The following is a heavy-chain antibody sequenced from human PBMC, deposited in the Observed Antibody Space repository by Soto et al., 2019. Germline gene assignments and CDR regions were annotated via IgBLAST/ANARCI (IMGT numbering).Heavy chain of an antibody. V-gene: IGHV1-3*04. CDR2: INTANDNT. J-gene: IGHJ4*02. CDR1: GYTFTSYA. D-gene: IGHD6-13*01. Sequence: QVQLVQSGAEVKKPGASVKVSCRASGYTFTSYAIHWVRQAPGQRPEWMGWINTANDNTKYSQKFQGRVNMTRDTSASIVYMDRSSLRSEDTAVYYCARGSSWSYFDYWGQGTLVTVSS. CDR3: ARGSSWSYFDY.